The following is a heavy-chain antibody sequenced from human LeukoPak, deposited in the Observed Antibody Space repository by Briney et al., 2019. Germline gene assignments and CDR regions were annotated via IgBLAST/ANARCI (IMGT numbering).Heavy chain of an antibody. D-gene: IGHD3-22*01. Sequence: PGGSLRLSCAASGFTFSSYWMSWVRQAPGKGLEWVAFIRYDGSNKYYADSVKGRFTISRDNSKNTLYLQMNSLRAEDTAVYYCASGIPHYYDSSSFDYWGQGTLVTVSS. CDR3: ASGIPHYYDSSSFDY. J-gene: IGHJ4*02. CDR1: GFTFSSYW. CDR2: IRYDGSNK. V-gene: IGHV3-30*02.